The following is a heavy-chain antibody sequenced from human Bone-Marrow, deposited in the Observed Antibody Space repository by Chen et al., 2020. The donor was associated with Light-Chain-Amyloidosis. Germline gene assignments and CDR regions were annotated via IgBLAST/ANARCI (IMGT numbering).Heavy chain of an antibody. Sequence: EVQLVESGGGMIQPGGSLRVSCEASGVKFDDYAMHWVRQASGRGLEWVSLISGDGRTTHYADSVKGRFTISRDNSKRFLYLEMNSLRNEDTALYYCTKERNNDFWSGTSNWFDPWGQGTPVTVST. V-gene: IGHV3-43*02. J-gene: IGHJ5*02. CDR2: ISGDGRTT. D-gene: IGHD3-3*01. CDR3: TKERNNDFWSGTSNWFDP. CDR1: GVKFDDYA.